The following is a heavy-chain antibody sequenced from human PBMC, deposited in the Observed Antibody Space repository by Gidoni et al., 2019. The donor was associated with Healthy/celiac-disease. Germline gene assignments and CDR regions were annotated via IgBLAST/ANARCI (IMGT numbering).Heavy chain of an antibody. D-gene: IGHD1-26*01. CDR2: MYWDDDK. J-gene: IGHJ4*02. Sequence: QFTLKESGPTLVKPTQTLPQTCTFSGLSLITSGVGAGWIRQPQGKALEWLALMYWDDDKRYSPSLKSRLTITKDTSKTQVVLTKTNMDPVDTATYYCAHSQIESVSYLFDYWGQGTLVTVSS. CDR3: AHSQIESVSYLFDY. CDR1: GLSLITSGVG. V-gene: IGHV2-5*02.